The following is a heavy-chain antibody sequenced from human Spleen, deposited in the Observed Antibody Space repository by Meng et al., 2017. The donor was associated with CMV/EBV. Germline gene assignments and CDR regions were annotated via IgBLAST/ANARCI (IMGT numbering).Heavy chain of an antibody. CDR1: GSTFSDYT. D-gene: IGHD3-10*01. CDR2: IIPFVETT. V-gene: IGHV1-69*08. Sequence: SVKVSCKASGSTFSDYTVSWVRQAPGQGLEWMGRIIPFVETTYYAQKFQDRVMFTVDTSTSTAYIELSSLRSEDTAVYYCARRYYYGSGGYNYYYGMDVWGQGTTVTVSS. J-gene: IGHJ6*02. CDR3: ARRYYYGSGGYNYYYGMDV.